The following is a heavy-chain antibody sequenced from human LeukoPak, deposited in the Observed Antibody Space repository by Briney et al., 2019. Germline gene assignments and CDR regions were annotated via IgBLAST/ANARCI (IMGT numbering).Heavy chain of an antibody. J-gene: IGHJ4*02. CDR3: AKDFSSSWTGFDY. Sequence: GGSLRLSCAASGFTFSSYSMNWVRQAPGKGLEWVSYISSSSSTIYYADSVKGRFTISRDNAKNSLYLQMNSLRAEDMALYYCAKDFSSSWTGFDYWGQGTLVTVSS. D-gene: IGHD6-13*01. CDR2: ISSSSSTI. V-gene: IGHV3-48*04. CDR1: GFTFSSYS.